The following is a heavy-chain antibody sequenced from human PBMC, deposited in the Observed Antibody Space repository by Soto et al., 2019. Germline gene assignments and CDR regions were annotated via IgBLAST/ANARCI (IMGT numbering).Heavy chain of an antibody. J-gene: IGHJ6*02. CDR1: GFTFSSYS. V-gene: IGHV3-21*01. CDR2: ISSSSSYI. Sequence: EVQLVESGGGLVKPGGSLRLSCAASGFTFSSYSMNWVRQAPGKGLEWVSSISSSSSYIYYADSVKGRFTISRDNAKKLLYQKMSRLGADDTAVYYGGRDRKRLRFYYYYGMDVWGQGTTVTVSS. D-gene: IGHD5-12*01. CDR3: GRDRKRLRFYYYYGMDV.